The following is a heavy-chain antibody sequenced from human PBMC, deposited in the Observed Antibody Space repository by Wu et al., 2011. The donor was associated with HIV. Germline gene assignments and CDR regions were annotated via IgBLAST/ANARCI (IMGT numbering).Heavy chain of an antibody. CDR3: ARRGMGPYSGYDNNWFDP. D-gene: IGHD5-12*01. Sequence: LKISCKGSGYSFTSYWIGWVRQMPGKGLEWMGIIYPGDSDTRYSPSFQGQVTISADKSISTAYLQWSSLKASDTAMYYCARRGMGPYSGYDNNWFDPWGQGTLVTVSS. CDR2: IYPGDSDT. J-gene: IGHJ5*02. CDR1: GYSFTSYW. V-gene: IGHV5-51*01.